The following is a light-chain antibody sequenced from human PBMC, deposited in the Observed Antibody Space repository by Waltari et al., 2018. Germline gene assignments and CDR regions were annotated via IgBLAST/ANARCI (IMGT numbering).Light chain of an antibody. CDR1: QDISNY. Sequence: DIQMTQSPSSLSASVGDRVTITCQASQDISNYLNWYQQKPGKAPKLLISDASNLEIGVPSRFSGSGSGTDFTFTINTLQPEDIATYYCQQYDNLPLTFGQGTRLEIK. CDR3: QQYDNLPLT. CDR2: DAS. J-gene: IGKJ5*01. V-gene: IGKV1-33*01.